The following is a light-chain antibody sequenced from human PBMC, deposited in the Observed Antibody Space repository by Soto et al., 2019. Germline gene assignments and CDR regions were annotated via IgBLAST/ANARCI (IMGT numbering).Light chain of an antibody. Sequence: DIQMTQSPSTLSASEGDRVTITCRASQTISSWLAWYQQKPGKAPKLLIYKTSDLESGVPSRFSGSGSGTEFSLTISSLQPDDFATYYCQQYKSFSLTFGGGTKVDI. V-gene: IGKV1-5*03. CDR2: KTS. CDR3: QQYKSFSLT. J-gene: IGKJ4*01. CDR1: QTISSW.